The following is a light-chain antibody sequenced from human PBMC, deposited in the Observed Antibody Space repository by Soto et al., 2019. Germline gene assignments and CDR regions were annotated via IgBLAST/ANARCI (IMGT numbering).Light chain of an antibody. CDR3: QQYIRWPLT. CDR2: GAS. J-gene: IGKJ4*01. Sequence: EVVLTQSPGTLSLSPGERATLSCRASQTIGSSYLAWYQQKAGQAPRLLIYGASTRATGIPDRFSGSGSGTDFTLTISRLEPEDFALYFCQQYIRWPLTFGGGTKVEIK. V-gene: IGKV3-20*01. CDR1: QTIGSSY.